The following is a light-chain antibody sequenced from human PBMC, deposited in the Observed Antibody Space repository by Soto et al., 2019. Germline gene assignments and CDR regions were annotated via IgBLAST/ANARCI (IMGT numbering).Light chain of an antibody. CDR1: QSVSSN. CDR3: QQYNTWPLA. CDR2: DAS. J-gene: IGKJ3*01. V-gene: IGKV3-15*01. Sequence: ETVMTQSPATLSVSPGERPTLSCRASQSVSSNLAWYQQKPGQAPRLLIYDASTRATGIPAWFSAGGSGTEFTLTIGSLQFEDFAVYYCQQYNTWPLAIGPGTKVDIK.